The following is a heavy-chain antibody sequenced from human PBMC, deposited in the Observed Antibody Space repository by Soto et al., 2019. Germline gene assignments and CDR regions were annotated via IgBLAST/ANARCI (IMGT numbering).Heavy chain of an antibody. J-gene: IGHJ4*02. V-gene: IGHV3-7*05. CDR3: AKDVR. CDR2: IKEDGSES. CDR1: GFTFSTHW. Sequence: EVQLVESGGDLVQPGGSLRLSCAASGFTFSTHWMSWVRQAPGKGLEWVANIKEDGSESYYADSVKGRFTISRDNAKNSLYLPMNGLRVEDTALYYCAKDVRWGQGTLVTVSS.